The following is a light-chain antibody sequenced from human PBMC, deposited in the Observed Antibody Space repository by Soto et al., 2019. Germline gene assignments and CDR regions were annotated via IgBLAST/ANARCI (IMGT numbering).Light chain of an antibody. CDR2: DVS. CDR1: SSDGGGYNY. CDR3: SSSTSTSTRVV. J-gene: IGLJ2*01. V-gene: IGLV2-14*01. Sequence: QSALTQPASVSGSPGQSINISCTGTSSDGGGYNYVSWYQQHPGKAPKLMIYDVSNRPSGVSNRFSGSKSGNTASLTISGLHAEDEADYYCSSSTSTSTRVVFGGGTKLTVL.